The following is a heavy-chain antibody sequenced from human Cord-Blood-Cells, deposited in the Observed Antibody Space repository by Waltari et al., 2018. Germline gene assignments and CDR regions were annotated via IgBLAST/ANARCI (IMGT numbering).Heavy chain of an antibody. CDR2: FDPEDGET. V-gene: IGHV1-24*01. CDR3: ATDRPDY. CDR1: GYTLTELS. D-gene: IGHD6-6*01. J-gene: IGHJ4*02. Sequence: QVQLVQSGAEVKKPGASVKVSCRVSGYTLTELSMHWVLQAPGKGREWMGGFDPEDGETNYAKKFQGKVTMTEDTSTDTAYMELGSLRSEDTAVYYCATDRPDYWGQGTLVTVSS.